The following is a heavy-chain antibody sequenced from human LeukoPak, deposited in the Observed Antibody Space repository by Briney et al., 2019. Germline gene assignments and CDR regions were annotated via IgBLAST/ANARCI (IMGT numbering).Heavy chain of an antibody. CDR2: INWNGDST. Sequence: PGGSLRLSCVASGFIFDNYGLSWVRQVPGKGLEWVSGINWNGDSTGYVDSVKGRFTISRDNAKNSLYLQMNSLRAEDTAFYYCAGDGSPYYNLWSGYPYWGQGILVTVSS. J-gene: IGHJ4*02. D-gene: IGHD3-3*01. CDR1: GFIFDNYG. CDR3: AGDGSPYYNLWSGYPY. V-gene: IGHV3-20*04.